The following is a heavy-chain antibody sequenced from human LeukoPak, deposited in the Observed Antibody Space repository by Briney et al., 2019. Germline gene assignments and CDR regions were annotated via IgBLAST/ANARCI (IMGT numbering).Heavy chain of an antibody. Sequence: GTLRLSCAASGFTFRTSGMSWVRQAPGKGLEWIGEINHSGSTNYNPSLKSRVTISVDTSKNQFSLKLSSVTAADTAVYYCARRDTAMVTDWYFDLWGRGTLVTVSS. V-gene: IGHV4-34*01. CDR1: GFTFRTSG. D-gene: IGHD5-18*01. J-gene: IGHJ2*01. CDR3: ARRDTAMVTDWYFDL. CDR2: INHSGST.